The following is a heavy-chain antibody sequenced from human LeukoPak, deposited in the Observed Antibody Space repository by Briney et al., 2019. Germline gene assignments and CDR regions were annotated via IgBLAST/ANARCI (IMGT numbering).Heavy chain of an antibody. CDR1: GGTFSSYA. V-gene: IGHV1-69*04. CDR2: IIPILGIA. Sequence: SVKVSCKAFGGTFSSYAISWVRQAPGQGLEWMGRIIPILGIANYAQKFQGRVTITADKSTSTAYMELSSLRSEGTAVYYCARDNIYYYDSSGKYNWFDPWGQGTLVTVSS. D-gene: IGHD3-22*01. CDR3: ARDNIYYYDSSGKYNWFDP. J-gene: IGHJ5*02.